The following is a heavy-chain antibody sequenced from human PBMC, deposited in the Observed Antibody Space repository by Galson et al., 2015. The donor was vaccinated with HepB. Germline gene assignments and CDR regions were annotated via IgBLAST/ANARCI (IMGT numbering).Heavy chain of an antibody. Sequence: ETLSLTCAVYGESFSDYYWIWIRQPLPRGLEWIGYIYYSGNTNYNPSLKSRVTISLDTSKNKFSLKLSSVTAADTAVYYCASSLVVPAGIEYYYYAMDVWGQGTTVTVSS. CDR2: IYYSGNT. CDR1: GESFSDYY. V-gene: IGHV4-59*08. D-gene: IGHD2-2*01. CDR3: ASSLVVPAGIEYYYYAMDV. J-gene: IGHJ6*02.